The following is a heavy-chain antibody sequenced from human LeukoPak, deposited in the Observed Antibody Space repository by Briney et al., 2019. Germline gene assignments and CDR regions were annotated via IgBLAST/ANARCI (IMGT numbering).Heavy chain of an antibody. CDR1: RDSISRGSYY. J-gene: IGHJ5*02. CDR2: IYYSGST. V-gene: IGHV4-39*01. D-gene: IGHD4-17*01. Sequence: SETLSLTCTVSRDSISRGSYYWGWIRQPPGKGLEWIGTIYYSGSTYYNPSLKSRVTISVDTAKNYFSLSLRSVTAADTALYYCAKQDYVSSYFDPWGQGTLVTVSS. CDR3: AKQDYVSSYFDP.